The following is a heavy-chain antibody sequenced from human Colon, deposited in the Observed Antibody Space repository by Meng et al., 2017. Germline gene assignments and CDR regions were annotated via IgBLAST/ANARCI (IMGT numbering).Heavy chain of an antibody. J-gene: IGHJ1*01. CDR1: GGSFSVYY. D-gene: IGHD1-26*01. V-gene: IGHV4-34*01. Sequence: QPRRSVSVPLLPSVSPSLTRAVYGGSFSVYYWSWTRQPPGKGLEWIGEINHSGSTNYNPSLKSRVTISVDTSKNQFSLKLSSVTAADTAVYYCARGRYRYSGSYSKGAEYFQHWGQGTLVTVSS. CDR3: ARGRYRYSGSYSKGAEYFQH. CDR2: INHSGST.